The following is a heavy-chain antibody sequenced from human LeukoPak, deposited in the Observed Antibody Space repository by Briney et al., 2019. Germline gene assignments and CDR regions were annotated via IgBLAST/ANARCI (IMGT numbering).Heavy chain of an antibody. CDR1: GFTFSSYA. J-gene: IGHJ6*03. D-gene: IGHD3-22*01. V-gene: IGHV3-23*01. Sequence: GGSLRLSCAASGFTFSSYAMSWVRQAPGKRLEWVSAISGSGGSTYYADSVKGRFTISRDNSKNTLYLQMNSLRAEDTAVYYCAASLVVPYYYYYMDVWGKGTTVTVSS. CDR3: AASLVVPYYYYYMDV. CDR2: ISGSGGST.